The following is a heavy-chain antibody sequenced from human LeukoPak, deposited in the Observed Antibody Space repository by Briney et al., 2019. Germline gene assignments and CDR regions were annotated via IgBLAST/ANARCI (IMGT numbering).Heavy chain of an antibody. CDR2: ISWNSGSI. D-gene: IGHD6-13*01. CDR1: GFTFSSYA. V-gene: IGHV3-9*01. J-gene: IGHJ4*02. CDR3: AKASSSWYSGFDY. Sequence: PGRSLRLSCAASGFTFSSYAMHWVRQAPGKGLEWVSGISWNSGSIGYADSVKGRFTISRDNAKNSLYLQMNSLRAEDAALYYCAKASSSWYSGFDYWGQGTLVTVSS.